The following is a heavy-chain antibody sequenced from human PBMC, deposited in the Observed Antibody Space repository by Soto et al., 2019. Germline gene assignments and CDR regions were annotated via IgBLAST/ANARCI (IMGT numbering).Heavy chain of an antibody. J-gene: IGHJ4*02. CDR2: ISPNSGGT. CDR3: GKGRSGDVDIFY. Sequence: QVQLVQSGAEVKKSGASVKVSCKASGYTFTGYYIHWVRQAPGQGFEWMGDISPNSGGTKYAQKFQGRVTMTRDTSITTVYMDLSNLSPDDTAVYYCGKGRSGDVDIFYRGQGTLVTVYS. CDR1: GYTFTGYY. V-gene: IGHV1-2*02. D-gene: IGHD3-3*02.